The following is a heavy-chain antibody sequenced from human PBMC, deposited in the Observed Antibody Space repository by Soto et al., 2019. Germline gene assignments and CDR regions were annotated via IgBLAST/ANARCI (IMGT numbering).Heavy chain of an antibody. D-gene: IGHD5-12*01. CDR1: GFTFSTHA. J-gene: IGHJ4*02. V-gene: IGHV3-23*01. Sequence: VGSLRLSCAASGFTFSTHAMSWVRQAPGKGLEWVSSISGSDGTTFYADSVKGRFTISRDNAKNSLSLQMNSLRAEDTAMYYCATDFIVTRSGYDYFDYWGQGTLVTVSS. CDR2: ISGSDGTT. CDR3: ATDFIVTRSGYDYFDY.